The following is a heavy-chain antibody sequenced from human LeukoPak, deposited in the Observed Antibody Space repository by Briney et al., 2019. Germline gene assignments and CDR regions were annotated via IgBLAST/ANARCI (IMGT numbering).Heavy chain of an antibody. V-gene: IGHV4-39*01. CDR1: GGSISSSTYY. CDR3: ARGKEYIDY. CDR2: IYYSGST. Sequence: PSETLSLTCTVSGGSISSSTYYWGWIRQLPGKGLEWIGSIYYSGSTYYNPSLKSRVTISVDTSKNQFSLKLRSVTAADTAVYNCARGKEYIDYWGQGTLVTVSS. J-gene: IGHJ4*02. D-gene: IGHD6-6*01.